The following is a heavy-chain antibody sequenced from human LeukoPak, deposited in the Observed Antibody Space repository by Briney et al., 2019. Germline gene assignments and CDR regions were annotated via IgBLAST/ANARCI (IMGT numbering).Heavy chain of an antibody. J-gene: IGHJ4*02. V-gene: IGHV3-23*01. CDR2: IRGTGTST. Sequence: GGSLRLSCAGSGFTFSSYGMSWVRQAPGKGLEWVSAIRGTGTSTYYADSVKGRFTISRDNSKNTLYLQMNSLRAEDTAVYYCAKGLPMVRGVSYYFDYWGQGTLVTVSS. CDR1: GFTFSSYG. D-gene: IGHD3-10*01. CDR3: AKGLPMVRGVSYYFDY.